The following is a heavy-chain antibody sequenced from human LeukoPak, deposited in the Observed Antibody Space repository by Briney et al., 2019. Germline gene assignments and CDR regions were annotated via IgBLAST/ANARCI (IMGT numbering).Heavy chain of an antibody. CDR1: GFTVSSYA. CDR2: ISYDGSNK. J-gene: IGHJ3*02. Sequence: GRSLRLSCAASGFTVSSYAMHWVRQAPGKGLEWVAVISYDGSNKYYADSVKGRFTISRDNSKNTLYLQMNSLRAEDTAVYYCARVRTTAFYCGGDCYSNDAFDIWGQGTMVTVSS. CDR3: ARVRTTAFYCGGDCYSNDAFDI. D-gene: IGHD2-21*01. V-gene: IGHV3-30-3*01.